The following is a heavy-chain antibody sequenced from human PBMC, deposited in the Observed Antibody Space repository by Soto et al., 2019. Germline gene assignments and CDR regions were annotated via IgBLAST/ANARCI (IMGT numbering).Heavy chain of an antibody. CDR1: GGSFSGYY. Sequence: SETLSLTCAVYGGSFSGYYWSWIRQPPGKGLEWIGEINHSGSTNYNPSLKSRVTISVDTSKNQFSLKLSSVTAVDTAVYYCGRENSGSYCDDAFDIWGQGTMVTVSS. CDR2: INHSGST. J-gene: IGHJ3*02. D-gene: IGHD1-26*01. CDR3: GRENSGSYCDDAFDI. V-gene: IGHV4-34*01.